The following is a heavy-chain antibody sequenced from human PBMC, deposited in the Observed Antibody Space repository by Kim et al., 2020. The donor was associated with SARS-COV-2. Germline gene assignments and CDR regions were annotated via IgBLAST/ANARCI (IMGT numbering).Heavy chain of an antibody. CDR3: ARVNYVLDY. D-gene: IGHD4-4*01. V-gene: IGHV4-59*01. CDR2: GST. J-gene: IGHJ4*02. Sequence: GSTHDTPPLKSRVTISANTSKNRFSLKLSAVTAADTAVYYCARVNYVLDYWGQGTLVTVSS.